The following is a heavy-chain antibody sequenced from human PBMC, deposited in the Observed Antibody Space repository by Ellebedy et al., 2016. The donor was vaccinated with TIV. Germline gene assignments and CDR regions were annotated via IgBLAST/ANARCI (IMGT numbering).Heavy chain of an antibody. CDR1: GFTFSSYG. V-gene: IGHV3-33*01. J-gene: IGHJ4*02. D-gene: IGHD3-16*02. Sequence: GESLKISCAASGFTFSSYGMHWVRQAPGKGLEWVAVIWYDGSNKYYADSVKGRFTISRDNSKNTLYLQMNSLRAEDTAVYYCAGLRLGELSSGFDYWGQGTLVTVSS. CDR3: AGLRLGELSSGFDY. CDR2: IWYDGSNK.